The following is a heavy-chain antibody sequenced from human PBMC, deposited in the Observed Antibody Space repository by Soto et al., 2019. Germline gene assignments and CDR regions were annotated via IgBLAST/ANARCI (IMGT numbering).Heavy chain of an antibody. Sequence: ASVKVSCKASGGTFSSYAISWVRQAPGQGLEWMGGIIPIFGTANYAQKFQGRVTITADESTSTAYMELSSLRSEDTAVYYCARVTLGQLDTYYYYYGMDVWGQGTTVTVS. CDR1: GGTFSSYA. J-gene: IGHJ6*02. D-gene: IGHD6-13*01. V-gene: IGHV1-69*13. CDR2: IIPIFGTA. CDR3: ARVTLGQLDTYYYYYGMDV.